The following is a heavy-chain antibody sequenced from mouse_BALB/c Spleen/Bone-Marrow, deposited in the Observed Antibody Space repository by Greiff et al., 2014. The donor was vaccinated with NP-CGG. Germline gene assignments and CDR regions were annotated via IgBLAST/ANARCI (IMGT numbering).Heavy chain of an antibody. Sequence: EVQLQQSGTVLARPGASVKMSCKASGYSFTSYWMHWVKQRPGQGLEWIRPIYPGNSDTSYNQKFKGKAKLTAVSSASTAYMELSSLTNEDSAVYYCTRSPAMITTYSGAMDYWGQGTSVTVSA. CDR3: TRSPAMITTYSGAMDY. D-gene: IGHD2-4*01. CDR1: GYSFTSYW. J-gene: IGHJ4*01. CDR2: IYPGNSDT. V-gene: IGHV1-5*01.